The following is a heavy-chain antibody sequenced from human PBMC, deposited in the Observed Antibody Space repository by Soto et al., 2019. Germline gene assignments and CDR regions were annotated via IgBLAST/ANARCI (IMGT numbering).Heavy chain of an antibody. CDR1: GFTFSSFV. V-gene: IGHV3-33*01. CDR2: IYHDGSNK. CDR3: ASRVGAVDY. J-gene: IGHJ4*02. D-gene: IGHD3-16*01. Sequence: QVQLVESGGGGVQPGRSLRLSCATSGFTFSSFVMHWVRQAPGKGLEWVAVIYHDGSNKSYADSVKGRFTISRDNSKSTLYLQTTSLRAEDTAVYYCASRVGAVDYWGQGTLVTFSS.